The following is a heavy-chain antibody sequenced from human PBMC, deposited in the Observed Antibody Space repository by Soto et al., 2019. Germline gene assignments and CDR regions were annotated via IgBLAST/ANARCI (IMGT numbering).Heavy chain of an antibody. D-gene: IGHD6-25*01. J-gene: IGHJ4*02. CDR3: AKARLIAAPPDL. CDR1: GFSVAAYA. CDR2: ISCKSVSV. V-gene: IGHV3-9*01. Sequence: GGSLRLSCVPSGFSVAAYAMHWVRQAPGKGLEGVSTISCKSVSVAYANSVKGRFTISRDAAKNSLYLQMNSLRPEDTAFYYCAKARLIAAPPDLWGQGTLVTV.